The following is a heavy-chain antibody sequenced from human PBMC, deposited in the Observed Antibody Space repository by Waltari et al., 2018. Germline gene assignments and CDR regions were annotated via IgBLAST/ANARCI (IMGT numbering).Heavy chain of an antibody. Sequence: QVQLVESGGGVVQPGRSLRLSCAASGFTFITYAMHWVRQAPGKGLEWVAMIWFDGSNQHYADSVKGRFTISRDNSKNTLYLQMNSLRAEDTAVYYCVTDPPGSGWSFDSWGQGTLVTVSS. CDR3: VTDPPGSGWSFDS. CDR1: GFTFITYA. CDR2: IWFDGSNQ. D-gene: IGHD6-19*01. J-gene: IGHJ4*02. V-gene: IGHV3-33*01.